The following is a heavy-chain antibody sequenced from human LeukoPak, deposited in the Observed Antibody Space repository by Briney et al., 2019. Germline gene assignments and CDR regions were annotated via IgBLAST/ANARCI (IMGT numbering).Heavy chain of an antibody. Sequence: PGGSLRLSCAASGFTFSSYSMNWVRQAPGKGLEWVSSISTSSNYIYYADSVKGRFTSSRDNAKKSLYLQMNSLRAEDTAVHYCARAGSRQWLVDLFDYGGQGTLVTVSS. CDR2: ISTSSNYI. CDR1: GFTFSSYS. V-gene: IGHV3-21*01. J-gene: IGHJ4*02. CDR3: ARAGSRQWLVDLFDY. D-gene: IGHD6-19*01.